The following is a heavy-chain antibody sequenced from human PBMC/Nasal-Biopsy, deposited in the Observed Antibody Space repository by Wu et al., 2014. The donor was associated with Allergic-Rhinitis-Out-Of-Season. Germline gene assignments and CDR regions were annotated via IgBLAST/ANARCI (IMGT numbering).Heavy chain of an antibody. CDR1: DYTFSSYG. D-gene: IGHD2-8*01. Sequence: VSCKASDYTFSSYGINWVRQAPGQGLEWMGWISADTGDTNYAQKVQGRVTMTTDRSTSTAYMEVRSLRYDDTAVYFCAMESGTGNGRDFDYWGQGTLVTVSS. J-gene: IGHJ4*02. CDR2: ISADTGDT. CDR3: AMESGTGNGRDFDY. V-gene: IGHV1-18*04.